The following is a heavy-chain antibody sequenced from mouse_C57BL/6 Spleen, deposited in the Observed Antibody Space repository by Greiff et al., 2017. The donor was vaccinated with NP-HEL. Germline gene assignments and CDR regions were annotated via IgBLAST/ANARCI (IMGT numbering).Heavy chain of an antibody. CDR2: INPGSGGT. Sequence: VQVVESGAELVRPGTSVKVSCKASGYAFTNYLIEWVKQRPGQGLEWIGVINPGSGGTNYNEKFKGKATLTADKSSSTAYMQLSSLTSEDSAVYFCARSGDYDGFGDWGKGTLVTVAA. V-gene: IGHV1-54*01. CDR3: ARSGDYDGFGD. J-gene: IGHJ3*01. CDR1: GYAFTNYL. D-gene: IGHD2-4*01.